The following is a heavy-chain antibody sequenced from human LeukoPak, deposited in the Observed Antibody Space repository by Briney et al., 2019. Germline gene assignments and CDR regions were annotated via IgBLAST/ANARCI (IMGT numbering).Heavy chain of an antibody. Sequence: GGSLRLSCAASGFTVSSSYMMWVRQAPGKGLEWVSVIYSDASTCYTDSVKGRFTISRDNPKNTLYLQMNSLRAEDAAVYYCARDLTGDTYFDYWGQGTLVTVSS. CDR3: ARDLTGDTYFDY. CDR1: GFTVSSSY. V-gene: IGHV3-66*01. CDR2: IYSDAST. D-gene: IGHD7-27*01. J-gene: IGHJ4*02.